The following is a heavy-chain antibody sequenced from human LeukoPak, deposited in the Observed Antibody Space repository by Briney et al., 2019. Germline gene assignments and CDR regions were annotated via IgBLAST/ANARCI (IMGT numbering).Heavy chain of an antibody. Sequence: ASVKVSCKASGYTFTSYDINWVRQATGQGLEWMGWMNPNSGNTGYAQKFQGRVTITRNTSISTAYMELSSLRSEDTAVYYCATTARSDYYDSSGYYRWGQGTLVTVSS. D-gene: IGHD3-22*01. CDR2: MNPNSGNT. J-gene: IGHJ4*02. V-gene: IGHV1-8*03. CDR1: GYTFTSYD. CDR3: ATTARSDYYDSSGYYR.